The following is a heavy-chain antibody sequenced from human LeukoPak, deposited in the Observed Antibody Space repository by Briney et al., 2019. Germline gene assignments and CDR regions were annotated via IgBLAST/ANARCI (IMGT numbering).Heavy chain of an antibody. D-gene: IGHD1-14*01. J-gene: IGHJ6*02. CDR2: ISGSGGST. Sequence: PGGSLRLSCAASGFTFSSYAMSWVRQAPGKGLEWVSAISGSGGSTYYADSVKGRFTISRDSSKNTLYLQMNSLRAEDTAVYYCAKVGGMADYYYYYGMDVWGQGTTVTVSS. CDR3: AKVGGMADYYYYYGMDV. V-gene: IGHV3-23*01. CDR1: GFTFSSYA.